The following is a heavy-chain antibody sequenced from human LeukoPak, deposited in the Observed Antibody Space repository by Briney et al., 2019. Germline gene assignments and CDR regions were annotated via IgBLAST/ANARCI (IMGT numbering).Heavy chain of an antibody. Sequence: GGSLRLSCAASGFTFSNYWMHWVRQAPGKGLVWVSRINTDGSSTTYADSVKGRFTISRDNAKNTLYLQMNSLSAGDTAVYYCARGYSSSYRIDYWGRGTLVTVSS. CDR1: GFTFSNYW. J-gene: IGHJ4*02. CDR3: ARGYSSSYRIDY. CDR2: INTDGSST. V-gene: IGHV3-74*01. D-gene: IGHD6-6*01.